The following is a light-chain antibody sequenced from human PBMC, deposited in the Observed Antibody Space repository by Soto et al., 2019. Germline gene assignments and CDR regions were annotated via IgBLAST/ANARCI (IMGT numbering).Light chain of an antibody. CDR1: QSISSW. CDR2: AAS. V-gene: IGKV1-39*01. Sequence: DIQMTQSPSTLSSSVGDRVTITCRASQSISSWLAWYQQKPGEAPKLLIYAASNLQSGVPSRFSGSGSGTDFTLTISSLQPEDFATYYCHQSYITPLTFGQGTRLEIK. J-gene: IGKJ5*01. CDR3: HQSYITPLT.